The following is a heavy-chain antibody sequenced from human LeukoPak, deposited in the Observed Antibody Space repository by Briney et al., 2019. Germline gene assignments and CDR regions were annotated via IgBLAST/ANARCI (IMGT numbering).Heavy chain of an antibody. V-gene: IGHV4-39*01. D-gene: IGHD5-12*01. Sequence: SETLSLTCTVSGDSISSRSYYWGWIRQPPGKGLEWIGSFYNSGSTYYNPSLKSRVTISVDTSKNQFSLKLSSVTAADTAVYFCARLDIQVNAFDIWGQGTTVTVSS. J-gene: IGHJ3*02. CDR2: FYNSGST. CDR1: GDSISSRSYY. CDR3: ARLDIQVNAFDI.